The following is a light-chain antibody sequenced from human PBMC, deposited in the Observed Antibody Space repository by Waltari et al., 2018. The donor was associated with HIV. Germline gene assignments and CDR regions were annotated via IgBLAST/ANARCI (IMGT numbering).Light chain of an antibody. CDR3: QQYTSFPLT. CDR2: GAS. Sequence: DVQMTQSPSSLSASIGDRVIISCRASQDITNLLAWFQQRPGKAPKSLIYGASTLQTGVPSSKFSGAGSGTDFTLTNTDLQPEDVATYYCQQYTSFPLTFGGGTTVEI. V-gene: IGKV1-16*02. J-gene: IGKJ4*01. CDR1: QDITNL.